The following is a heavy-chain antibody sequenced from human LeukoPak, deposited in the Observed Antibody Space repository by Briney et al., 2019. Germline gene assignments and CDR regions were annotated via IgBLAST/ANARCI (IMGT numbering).Heavy chain of an antibody. Sequence: ASVNLSCTSSGYTFTRNGISWVRHAHGEGLEWMGWFSAYNGNTNYAQKFQGRVTMTTDTPTSTAYMELRSLRSDDTAVYYCAYESSAYYVYWGQGTLVTVSS. CDR3: AYESSAYYVY. J-gene: IGHJ4*02. D-gene: IGHD3-22*01. V-gene: IGHV1-18*01. CDR1: GYTFTRNG. CDR2: FSAYNGNT.